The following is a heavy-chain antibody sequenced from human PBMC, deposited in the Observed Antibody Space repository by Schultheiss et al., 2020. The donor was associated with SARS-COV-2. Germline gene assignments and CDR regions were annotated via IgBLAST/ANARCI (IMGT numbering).Heavy chain of an antibody. D-gene: IGHD4/OR15-4a*01. Sequence: GGSLRLSCAASGFTFSSYWMHWVRQAPGKGLVWVSGISWNSGSIGYADSVKGRFTISRDNAKNSLYLQMNSLRAEDTALYYCPVWWRYWGQGTLVTVSS. CDR3: PVWWRY. J-gene: IGHJ4*02. CDR1: GFTFSSYW. V-gene: IGHV3-9*01. CDR2: ISWNSGSI.